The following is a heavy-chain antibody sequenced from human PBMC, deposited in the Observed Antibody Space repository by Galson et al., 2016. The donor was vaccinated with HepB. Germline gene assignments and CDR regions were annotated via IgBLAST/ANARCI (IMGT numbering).Heavy chain of an antibody. V-gene: IGHV3-7*03. Sequence: SLRLSCAASGFTFGNHWMSWVRQAPGKGLAWVASINPDGSVEHYVDSVRGRCTISRDNANNLLYLRMNYLRAEDTALYYCAKILDTRTIYDYWGQGTVVTVSS. D-gene: IGHD5-18*01. CDR2: INPDGSVE. CDR3: AKILDTRTIYDY. J-gene: IGHJ4*02. CDR1: GFTFGNHW.